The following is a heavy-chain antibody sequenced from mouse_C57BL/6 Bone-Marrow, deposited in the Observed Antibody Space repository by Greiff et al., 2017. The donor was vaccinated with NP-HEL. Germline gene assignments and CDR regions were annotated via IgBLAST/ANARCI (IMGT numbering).Heavy chain of an antibody. Sequence: EVKLVESGGDLVKPGGSLKLSCAASGFTFSSYGMSWVRQTPDKRLEWVATISSGGSYTYYPDSVKGRFTISRDNAKNTLYLQMSSLKSEDTAMYYCARRGYSKRGFDYWGQGTTLTVSS. D-gene: IGHD2-5*01. CDR3: ARRGYSKRGFDY. CDR1: GFTFSSYG. V-gene: IGHV5-6*02. CDR2: ISSGGSYT. J-gene: IGHJ2*01.